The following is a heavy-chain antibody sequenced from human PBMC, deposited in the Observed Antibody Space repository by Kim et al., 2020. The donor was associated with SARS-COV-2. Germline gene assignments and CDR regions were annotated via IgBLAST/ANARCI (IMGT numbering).Heavy chain of an antibody. V-gene: IGHV5-51*01. CDR3: ARLPAMTKGDNYFDF. CDR2: IFPGTSISDT. Sequence: GESLKISCHGSGYTFADYWVGWVRQMPGKGLEWMAIIFPGTSISDTKYSPSYQGRVLLSVDKSINTAYLQWNSLEAPDTAIYYCARLPAMTKGDNYFDFWGLGTLVTVSS. D-gene: IGHD3-16*01. CDR1: GYTFADYW. J-gene: IGHJ4*02.